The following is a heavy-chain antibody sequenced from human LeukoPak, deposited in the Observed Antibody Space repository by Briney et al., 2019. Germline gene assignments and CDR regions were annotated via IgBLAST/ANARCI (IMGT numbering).Heavy chain of an antibody. J-gene: IGHJ3*02. Sequence: PSETLSLTCAVSGGSISSGGYSWSWIRQPPGKGLEWIGYIYYSGSTYYNPSLKSRITISVDTSKNQFSLKLSSVTAADTAVDFCARGGGGLSGYDWVFVFDIWGQGTMVTVSS. CDR2: IYYSGST. CDR3: ARGGGGLSGYDWVFVFDI. CDR1: GGSISSGGYS. V-gene: IGHV4-30-4*07. D-gene: IGHD5-12*01.